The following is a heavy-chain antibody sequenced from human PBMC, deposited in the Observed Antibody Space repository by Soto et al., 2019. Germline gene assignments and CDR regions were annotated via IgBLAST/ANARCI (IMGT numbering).Heavy chain of an antibody. J-gene: IGHJ6*02. CDR2: IIPIFGTA. D-gene: IGHD2-2*01. V-gene: IGHV1-69*01. CDR3: ATDSRVYCSSTSCYRHYYGMDV. CDR1: RGTFSSYA. Sequence: QVQLVQSGAEVKKPGSSVKVSCKASRGTFSSYAISWVRQAPGQGLEWMGGIIPIFGTANYAQKFQGRVTITADESTSTAYMELCSLRSEDTAVYYCATDSRVYCSSTSCYRHYYGMDVWGQGTTVTVSS.